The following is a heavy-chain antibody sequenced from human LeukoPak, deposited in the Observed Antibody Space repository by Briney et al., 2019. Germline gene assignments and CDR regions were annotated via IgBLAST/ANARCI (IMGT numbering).Heavy chain of an antibody. V-gene: IGHV4-59*08. CDR2: IIYSGGT. CDR3: ARVRDLASSLGESYFDY. CDR1: GGSISSYY. Sequence: TSSETLSLTCTVSGGSISSYYWSWIRQPPGKGLEWIGYIIYSGGTNYNPSLKSRVTISVDTSKNQFSLKLSSVTAADTAVYFCARVRDLASSLGESYFDYWGQGTLVTVSS. J-gene: IGHJ4*02. D-gene: IGHD3-16*01.